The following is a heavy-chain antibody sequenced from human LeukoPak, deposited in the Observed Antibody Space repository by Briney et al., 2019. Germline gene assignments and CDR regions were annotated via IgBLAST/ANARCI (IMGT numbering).Heavy chain of an antibody. D-gene: IGHD3-10*01. CDR3: ARAGRGQIYDY. J-gene: IGHJ4*02. CDR1: GYTFTGYY. V-gene: IGHV1-2*02. Sequence: ASVTVSCKASGYTFTGYYIHWVRQAHGQGHEWMGWINPNSGGTNYAQKFQGRVTMTRDTSISTAYMELSRLRSDDTAVYYCARAGRGQIYDYWGQGTLVTVSS. CDR2: INPNSGGT.